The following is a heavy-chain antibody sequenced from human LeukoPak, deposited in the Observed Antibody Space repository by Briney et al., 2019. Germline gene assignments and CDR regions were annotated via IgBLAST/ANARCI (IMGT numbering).Heavy chain of an antibody. Sequence: PSETLSLTCTVSGGSISSGSYYWSWIRQPAGKGLEWIGRIYTSGSTNYNPSLKSRVTISVDTSKNQFSLKLSSVTAADTAVYYCARVSNPYDAFDIWGQGTMVTVSS. J-gene: IGHJ3*02. CDR1: GGSISSGSYY. V-gene: IGHV4-61*02. D-gene: IGHD4-11*01. CDR3: ARVSNPYDAFDI. CDR2: IYTSGST.